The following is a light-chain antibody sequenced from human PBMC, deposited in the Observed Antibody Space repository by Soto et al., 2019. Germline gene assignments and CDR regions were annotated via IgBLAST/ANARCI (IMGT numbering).Light chain of an antibody. CDR3: QSYDYKVDGDV. V-gene: IGLV1-40*01. J-gene: IGLJ1*01. CDR2: GNN. Sequence: QSVLTQPPAVSGAPGQIITISCNGTRSNIGARYDVHWYQQFPGTAPRFLISGNNFRPSGVPDRFSVSKSDTSVSLAITGLRAEDEADYYCQSYDYKVDGDVFGTGTKLTVL. CDR1: RSNIGARYD.